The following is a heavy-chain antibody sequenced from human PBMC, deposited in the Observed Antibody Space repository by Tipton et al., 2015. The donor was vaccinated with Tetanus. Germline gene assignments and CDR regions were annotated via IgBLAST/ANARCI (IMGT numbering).Heavy chain of an antibody. J-gene: IGHJ6*02. CDR3: ARTPDYYYGMDV. CDR1: GGPVSSSNW. CDR2: IYYSGTT. V-gene: IGHV4-4*01. Sequence: TLSLTCDVSGGPVSSSNWWSWVRQAPGKGLEWIGEIYYSGTTNYNPSLKRRVTISTDKSKNQVSLRLNSVTAADTAVYFCARTPDYYYGMDVWGQGTTVTVSS.